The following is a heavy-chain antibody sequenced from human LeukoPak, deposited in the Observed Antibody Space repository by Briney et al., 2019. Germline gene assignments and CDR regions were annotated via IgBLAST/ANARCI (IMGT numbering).Heavy chain of an antibody. V-gene: IGHV3-30*02. CDR2: IRYDGSNK. CDR3: AKERDTAMVTIDY. D-gene: IGHD5-18*01. CDR1: GFTFSSYC. Sequence: AGSLRLSCAASGFTFSSYCMHWIRQAPGKGLEWVAFIRYDGSNKYYADSVKGRFTISRENSKNTLYLQMNSLRAEDTAVYYCAKERDTAMVTIDYWGQGPLVTVSS. J-gene: IGHJ4*02.